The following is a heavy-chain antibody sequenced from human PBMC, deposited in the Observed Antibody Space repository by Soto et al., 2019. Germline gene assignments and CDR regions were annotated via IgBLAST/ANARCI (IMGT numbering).Heavy chain of an antibody. CDR3: AREHDFWSGYSGWFDP. J-gene: IGHJ5*02. CDR2: INSSSSYI. V-gene: IGHV3-21*01. Sequence: GGSLRLSCAASGFTFSSYSMNWVRQAPGKGQEKVSSINSSSSYIYYADSVKGRFTISRDNAKNSLYLQMNSLRAEDTAVYYCAREHDFWSGYSGWFDPWGQGTLVTVSS. CDR1: GFTFSSYS. D-gene: IGHD3-3*01.